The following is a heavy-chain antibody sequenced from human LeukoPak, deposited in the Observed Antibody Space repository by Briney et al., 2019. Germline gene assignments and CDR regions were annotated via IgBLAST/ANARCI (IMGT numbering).Heavy chain of an antibody. Sequence: GGSLRLSCAVSGFTFSSYEMNWVRQAPGKGLEWVSYISSSGITIDYADSVKGRFTISRDNAKNSLYLQMNSLRAEDTAVYYCAKDLGATLLTAFDIWGQGTMVTVSS. CDR3: AKDLGATLLTAFDI. CDR1: GFTFSSYE. J-gene: IGHJ3*02. V-gene: IGHV3-48*03. D-gene: IGHD1-26*01. CDR2: ISSSGITI.